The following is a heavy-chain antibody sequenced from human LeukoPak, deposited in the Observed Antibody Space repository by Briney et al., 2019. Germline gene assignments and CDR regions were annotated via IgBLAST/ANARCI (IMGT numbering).Heavy chain of an antibody. CDR3: ARQSRVGGTCFDY. D-gene: IGHD2-15*01. Sequence: SETLSLTCTVSGDSISSYYWSWIRQPPGKGLEWIGYIYYIGSTNYNPSLKSRVTISVDTSKNQFSLKLSSVTAADTAVYYCARQSRVGGTCFDYWGQGALVTVSS. CDR1: GDSISSYY. CDR2: IYYIGST. V-gene: IGHV4-59*01. J-gene: IGHJ4*02.